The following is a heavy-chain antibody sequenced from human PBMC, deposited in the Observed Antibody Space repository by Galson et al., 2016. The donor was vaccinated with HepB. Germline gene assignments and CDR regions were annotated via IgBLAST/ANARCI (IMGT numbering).Heavy chain of an antibody. CDR2: ISPDGRKI. CDR3: AKVFRQYSYGYSGWYFDL. J-gene: IGHJ2*01. Sequence: SLRLSCAASGFIFNNFGMHWVRQAPGKGLEWVAVISPDGRKICYADSVKGRFTISRDNSKSTLFLQMNSLRADDTAMYYCAKVFRQYSYGYSGWYFDLWGRGTLVTVSS. V-gene: IGHV3-30*18. CDR1: GFIFNNFG. D-gene: IGHD5-18*01.